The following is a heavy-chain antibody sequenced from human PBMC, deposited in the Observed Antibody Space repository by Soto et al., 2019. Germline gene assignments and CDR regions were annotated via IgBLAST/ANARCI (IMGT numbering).Heavy chain of an antibody. CDR1: GGTFSSYA. CDR3: ARQIYDSDSGPNFQYYFDS. J-gene: IGHJ4*02. CDR2: IIPIFGTA. D-gene: IGHD3-22*01. V-gene: IGHV1-69*06. Sequence: SVKVSCKASGGTFSSYALSWVRQAPGQGLEWMGGIIPIFGTANYAQKFQGRVTITADKSTSTAYMELSSLRSEDTAMYYCARQIYDSDSGPNFQYYFDSWGQGTLVTVSS.